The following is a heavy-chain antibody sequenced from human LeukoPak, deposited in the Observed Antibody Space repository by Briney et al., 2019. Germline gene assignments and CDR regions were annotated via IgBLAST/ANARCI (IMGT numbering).Heavy chain of an antibody. D-gene: IGHD3-22*01. V-gene: IGHV4-39*07. CDR1: GGSISSSGYY. J-gene: IGHJ4*02. CDR3: ARETYYYDSSGYSVNDY. CDR2: IYYSGST. Sequence: PSETLSLTCTVSGGSISSSGYYWGWIRQPPGKGLEWIASIYYSGSTYYNPSLKSRVTMSVDTSKNQFSLKLSSVTAADTAVYYCARETYYYDSSGYSVNDYWGQGTLVTVSS.